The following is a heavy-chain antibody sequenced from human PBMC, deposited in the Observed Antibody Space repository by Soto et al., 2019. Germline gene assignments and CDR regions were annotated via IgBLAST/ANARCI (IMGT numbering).Heavy chain of an antibody. D-gene: IGHD4-17*01. CDR3: ARVEARRYYYYYYGMDV. J-gene: IGHJ6*02. V-gene: IGHV1-69*13. CDR1: GGTFSSYA. CDR2: IIPIFGTA. Sequence: GASVKVSCKASGGTFSSYAISWVRQAPGQGLEWMGGIIPIFGTANYAQKFQGRVTITADESTSTAYMELSSLRSEDTAVYYCARVEARRYYYYYYGMDVWGQGTTVTVSS.